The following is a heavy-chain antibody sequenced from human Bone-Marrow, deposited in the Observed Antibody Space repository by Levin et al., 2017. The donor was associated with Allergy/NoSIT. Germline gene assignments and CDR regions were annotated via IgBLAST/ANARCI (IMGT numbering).Heavy chain of an antibody. V-gene: IGHV3-53*01. CDR1: GFTVSSNY. CDR3: ARSGEYSGYDFDY. D-gene: IGHD5-12*01. CDR2: IYSGGST. J-gene: IGHJ4*02. Sequence: GGSLRLSCAASGFTVSSNYMSWVRQAPGKGLEWVSVIYSGGSTYYADSVKGRFTISRDNSKNTLYLQMNSLRAEDTAVYYCARSGEYSGYDFDYWGQGTLVTVSS.